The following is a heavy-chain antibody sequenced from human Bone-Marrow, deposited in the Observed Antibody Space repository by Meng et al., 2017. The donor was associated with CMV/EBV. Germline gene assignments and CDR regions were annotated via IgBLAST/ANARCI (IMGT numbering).Heavy chain of an antibody. CDR2: ISGSGGGT. CDR3: ARFASGSSTN. Sequence: LSCAAAGFTFSSYAMHWVRQAPGKGLEYVSAISGSGGGTYYANSVKGRFTISRDNSKNTLYLQMASLRVEDMAVYYCARFASGSSTNWGQGTLVTVSS. D-gene: IGHD3-10*01. CDR1: GFTFSSYA. V-gene: IGHV3-64*01. J-gene: IGHJ4*02.